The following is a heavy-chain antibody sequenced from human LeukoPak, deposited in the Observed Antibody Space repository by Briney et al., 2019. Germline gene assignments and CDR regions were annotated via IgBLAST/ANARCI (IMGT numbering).Heavy chain of an antibody. V-gene: IGHV4-30-4*01. CDR1: GGSISSGDYY. J-gene: IGHJ3*02. CDR3: ARALTLGDDAFDI. D-gene: IGHD3-10*01. Sequence: SETLSLTCTVSGGSISSGDYYWRWIRQPPGKGLEWIGYIYYSGSTYYNPSLKSRVTMSVDTSKNQFSLKLSSVTAADTAVYYCARALTLGDDAFDIWGQGTMVTVSS. CDR2: IYYSGST.